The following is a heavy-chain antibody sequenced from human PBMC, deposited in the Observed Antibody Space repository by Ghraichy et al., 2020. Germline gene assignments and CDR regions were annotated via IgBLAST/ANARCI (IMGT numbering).Heavy chain of an antibody. CDR1: GGSISSRGYF. D-gene: IGHD3-10*01. CDR3: ARHYKGSGDYYYYGVDV. V-gene: IGHV4-39*01. Sequence: ETLNISCTVSGGSISSRGYFWGWIRQPPGKGLECIGSIYHSGSTYNPSLKSRVTISVDTSKNQFSLKLRSVTAADTAVYYCARHYKGSGDYYYYGVDVWGQGTTVTVSS. J-gene: IGHJ6*02. CDR2: IYHSGST.